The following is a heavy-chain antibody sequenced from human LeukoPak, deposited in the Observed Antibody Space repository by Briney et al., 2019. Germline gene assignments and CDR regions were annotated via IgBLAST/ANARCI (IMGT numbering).Heavy chain of an antibody. CDR2: INQDGTEK. D-gene: IGHD3-10*01. J-gene: IGHJ4*02. V-gene: IGHV3-7*05. Sequence: GGSLRLSCAASGFTFNHYWMTWVRQAPGKGLEWVANINQDGTEKHYVHSVKGRFTISRVQANNSLLLQMNRLRADGPAAYYCGEGRKGAWVPIYWGQGTLVTVSS. CDR3: GEGRKGAWVPIY. CDR1: GFTFNHYW.